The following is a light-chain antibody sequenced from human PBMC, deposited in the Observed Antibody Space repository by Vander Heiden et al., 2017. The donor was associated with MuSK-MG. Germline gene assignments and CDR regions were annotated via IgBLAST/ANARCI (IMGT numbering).Light chain of an antibody. Sequence: DIQMTQSPSSLSASVGDRVTITCRASQSISSYLNWYQQKPGKAPKLLIYAASSLQSGVPSRFSGTGSGTDFTLTISRLHPEDFATYYCQQSDSTPYTFGQRTKLELK. J-gene: IGKJ2*01. V-gene: IGKV1-39*01. CDR1: QSISSY. CDR3: QQSDSTPYT. CDR2: AAS.